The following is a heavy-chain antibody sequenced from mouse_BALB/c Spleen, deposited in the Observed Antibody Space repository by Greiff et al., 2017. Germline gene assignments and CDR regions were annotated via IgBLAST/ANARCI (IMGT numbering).Heavy chain of an antibody. CDR3: ARGPSTMITTGGGFAY. CDR2: ISSGGST. J-gene: IGHJ3*01. Sequence: EVKLMESGGGLVKPGGSLKLSCAASGFTFSSYAMSWVRQTPEKRLEWVASISSGGSTYYPDSVKGRFTISRDNARNILYLQMSSLRSEDTAMYYCARGPSTMITTGGGFAYWGQGTLVTVSA. CDR1: GFTFSSYA. V-gene: IGHV5-6-5*01. D-gene: IGHD2-4*01.